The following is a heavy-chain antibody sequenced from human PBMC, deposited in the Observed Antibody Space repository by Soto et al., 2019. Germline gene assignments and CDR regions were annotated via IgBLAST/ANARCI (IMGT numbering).Heavy chain of an antibody. CDR3: ARHTGIAVAGDFDY. CDR2: IYYSGST. Sequence: SETLSLTCTVSGGSISNYYWSWIRQPPGKGLEWIGYIYYSGSTNYNPSLKSRVTISVDTSKNQFSLKLSSVTAADTAVYYCARHTGIAVAGDFDYWGQGTLVTVSS. J-gene: IGHJ4*02. V-gene: IGHV4-59*08. CDR1: GGSISNYY. D-gene: IGHD6-19*01.